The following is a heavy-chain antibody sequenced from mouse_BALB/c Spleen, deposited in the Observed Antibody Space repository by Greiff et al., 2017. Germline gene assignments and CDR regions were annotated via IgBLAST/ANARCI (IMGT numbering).Heavy chain of an antibody. J-gene: IGHJ4*01. CDR1: GYTFTSYW. V-gene: IGHV1-69*02. D-gene: IGHD1-2*01. CDR3: TRNHYYGYAMDY. Sequence: VQLQQPGAELVRPGASVKLSCKASGYTFTSYWINWVKQRPGQGLEWIGNIYPSDSYTNYNQKFKDKATLTVDKSSSTAYMQLSSPTSEDSAVYYCTRNHYYGYAMDYWGQGTSVTVSS. CDR2: IYPSDSYT.